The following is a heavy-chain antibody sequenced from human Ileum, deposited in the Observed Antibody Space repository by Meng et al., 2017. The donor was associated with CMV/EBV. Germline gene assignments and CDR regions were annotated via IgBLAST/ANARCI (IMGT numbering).Heavy chain of an antibody. D-gene: IGHD2-15*01. V-gene: IGHV1-2*02. CDR3: ARGPSSTIPGFPY. CDR2: LNPKSGGI. CDR1: GYSFSGYY. J-gene: IGHJ4*02. Sequence: ASVKVSCKASGYSFSGYYIHWVRQAPGPGLEWMGSLNPKSGGIKYAQKFQGRVTMTRDTSINTAYMDLTRLTSDDTAVYFCARGPSSTIPGFPYWGQGTLV.